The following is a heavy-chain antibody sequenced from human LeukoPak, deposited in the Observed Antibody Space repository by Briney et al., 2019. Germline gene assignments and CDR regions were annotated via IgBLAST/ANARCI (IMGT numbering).Heavy chain of an antibody. J-gene: IGHJ4*02. V-gene: IGHV4-38-2*02. CDR1: DYSISSGYF. Sequence: SETLSLTCVASDYSISSGYFWGWIRQPPGKGLEWIGSISHSGTTYYNPSFKSRVTISLDTSKNQFSLKLRSLTAADTAFYYCEREGDILDATIDSWGQGTLVTVSS. CDR3: EREGDILDATIDS. D-gene: IGHD1-1*01. CDR2: ISHSGTT.